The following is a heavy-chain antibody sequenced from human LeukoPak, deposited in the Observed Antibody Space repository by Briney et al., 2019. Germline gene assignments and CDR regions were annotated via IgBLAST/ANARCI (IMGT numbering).Heavy chain of an antibody. V-gene: IGHV3-30*03. CDR2: ISHDGSNK. J-gene: IGHJ4*02. CDR1: GFTFRSYG. CDR3: ARDCTNGVCYGTDFDY. D-gene: IGHD2-8*01. Sequence: PGGSLRLSCAASGFTFRSYGMHWVRQAPGKGLEWAAIISHDGSNKYYADSVRGRFTISRDNSKNTLYLQMNSLRAEDTAVYYCARDCTNGVCYGTDFDYWGQGTLVTVSS.